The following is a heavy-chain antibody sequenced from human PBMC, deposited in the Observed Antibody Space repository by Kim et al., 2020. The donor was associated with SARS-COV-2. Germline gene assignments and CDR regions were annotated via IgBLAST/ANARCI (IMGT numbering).Heavy chain of an antibody. D-gene: IGHD3-10*01. V-gene: IGHV3-48*02. J-gene: IGHJ4*02. Sequence: AGSVKGRFTISRDNAKNSLYLQMNSLRDEDTAVYYCALSFSSGSYSLFDYWGQGTLVTVSS. CDR3: ALSFSSGSYSLFDY.